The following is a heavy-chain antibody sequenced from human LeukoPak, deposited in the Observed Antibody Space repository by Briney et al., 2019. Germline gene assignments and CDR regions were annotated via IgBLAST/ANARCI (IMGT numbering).Heavy chain of an antibody. CDR3: ARERTLTSCYDY. CDR2: INPNSGGT. CDR1: GYTFAGYY. Sequence: ASVKVSCKASGYTFAGYYMHWVRQAPGQGLEWMGWINPNSGGTNYAQKFQGRVTMTRDTSISTAYMELSRLRSDDTAVYYCARERTLTSCYDYWGQGTLVTVSS. J-gene: IGHJ4*02. D-gene: IGHD2-15*01. V-gene: IGHV1-2*02.